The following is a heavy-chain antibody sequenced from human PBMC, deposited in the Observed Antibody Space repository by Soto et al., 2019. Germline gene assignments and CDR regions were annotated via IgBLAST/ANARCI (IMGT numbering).Heavy chain of an antibody. Sequence: EVQLLESGGGLVQPGGSLRLSCAASGFTFSTYAMSWVRQAPGKGLEWVSAISGSGGSTYYADSVKGRFTMSRDNSKSTLFLQMNSLRAEDTAVYYCAKWGGTHIATVASSDYWGQGTLVTVSA. V-gene: IGHV3-23*01. D-gene: IGHD1-1*01. CDR1: GFTFSTYA. CDR2: ISGSGGST. J-gene: IGHJ4*02. CDR3: AKWGGTHIATVASSDY.